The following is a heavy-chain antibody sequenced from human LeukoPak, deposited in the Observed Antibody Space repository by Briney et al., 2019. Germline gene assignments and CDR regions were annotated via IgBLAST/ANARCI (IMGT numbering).Heavy chain of an antibody. CDR3: ARDQARMVRGVIYGYFDY. V-gene: IGHV3-7*01. CDR1: GFTFGSYW. Sequence: GGSLRLSCAASGFTFGSYWMSWVRQAPGKGLEWVANIKQDGSEKYYVDSVKGRFTISRDNAKNSLYLKMNSLRAEDTAVYYCARDQARMVRGVIYGYFDYWGQGTLVTVSS. J-gene: IGHJ4*02. D-gene: IGHD3-10*01. CDR2: IKQDGSEK.